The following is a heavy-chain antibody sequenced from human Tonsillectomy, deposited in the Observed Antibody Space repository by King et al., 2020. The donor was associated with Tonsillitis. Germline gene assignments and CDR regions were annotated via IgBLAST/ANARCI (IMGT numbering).Heavy chain of an antibody. CDR2: INHSGST. Sequence: VQLQQWGAGLLKPSETVSLTCAMYGGSFSGYYWSWVRQPPGKGLEWIGEINHSGSTTYKPSLQSRVTMSVDTSKNQLSLKLNSVTAADTAVYYCARAAGTYPRSFDIWGQGTMVTVSS. V-gene: IGHV4-34*01. J-gene: IGHJ3*02. CDR1: GGSFSGYY. CDR3: ARAAGTYPRSFDI.